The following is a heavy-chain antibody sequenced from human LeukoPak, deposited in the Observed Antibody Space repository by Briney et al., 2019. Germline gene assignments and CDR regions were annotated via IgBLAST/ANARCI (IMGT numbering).Heavy chain of an antibody. CDR3: AKDHPPAAFWSGYWYFDL. J-gene: IGHJ2*01. V-gene: IGHV3-30*02. Sequence: GGSLRLSCAASGFTFSSYGMHWVRQAPGKGLEWVAFIRYDGSNKYYADSVKGRFTISRDNSKNTLYLQMNSLRAEDTAVYYCAKDHPPAAFWSGYWYFDLWGRGTLVTVSS. CDR2: IRYDGSNK. D-gene: IGHD3-3*01. CDR1: GFTFSSYG.